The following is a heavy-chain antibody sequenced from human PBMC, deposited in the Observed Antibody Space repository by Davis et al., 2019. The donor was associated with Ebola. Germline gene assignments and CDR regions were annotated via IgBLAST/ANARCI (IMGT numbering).Heavy chain of an antibody. CDR3: ARDPDPYYDFWSGYYTGNWFDP. J-gene: IGHJ5*02. Sequence: GGSLRLSCAASGFTFSSYDIHWVRQATGKGLEWVSAIGTAGDSYYPGSVKGRFTISRDNAKNSLYLQMNSLRAEDTAVYYCARDPDPYYDFWSGYYTGNWFDPWGQGTLVTVSS. V-gene: IGHV3-13*01. D-gene: IGHD3-3*01. CDR1: GFTFSSYD. CDR2: IGTAGDS.